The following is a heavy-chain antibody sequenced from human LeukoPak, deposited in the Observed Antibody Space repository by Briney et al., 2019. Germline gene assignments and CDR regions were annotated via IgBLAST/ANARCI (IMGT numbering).Heavy chain of an antibody. CDR3: AGIVGATDAFDI. Sequence: GRSLRLSCAASGFIVSSNYMNWVRQAPGKGLEWVSVIYSGGSTYYADSVKGRFTVFRHNSKNTLFLQMNSLRAEDTAVYYCAGIVGATDAFDIWGQGTMVTVSS. CDR2: IYSGGST. V-gene: IGHV3-53*04. J-gene: IGHJ3*02. D-gene: IGHD1-26*01. CDR1: GFIVSSNY.